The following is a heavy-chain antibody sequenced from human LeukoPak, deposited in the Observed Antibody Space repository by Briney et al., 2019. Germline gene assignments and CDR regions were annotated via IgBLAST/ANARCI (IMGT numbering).Heavy chain of an antibody. CDR3: ARDRRQWELRGDFDC. J-gene: IGHJ4*02. D-gene: IGHD1-26*01. CDR1: GGSISSGGYY. Sequence: NPSQTLSLTCTVSGGSISSGGYYWSWIRQPPGKGLEWIGYIYHSGSTYYNPSLKSRVTISVDTSKNQFTLKVSSVTAADTAVYYCARDRRQWELRGDFDCWGQGTLVTVSS. V-gene: IGHV4-30-2*01. CDR2: IYHSGST.